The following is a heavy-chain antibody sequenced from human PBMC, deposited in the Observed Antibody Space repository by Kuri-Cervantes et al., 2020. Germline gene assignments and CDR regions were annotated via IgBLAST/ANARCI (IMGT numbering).Heavy chain of an antibody. Sequence: GESLKISCAASGFTFSSYSMNWVRQAPGKGLEWVSSISSSSSYIYYADSVKGRFTISRENAKNSLYLQMNSLRAGDTAVYYCARVRRGRDGYNYPDYWGQGTLVTVSS. D-gene: IGHD5-24*01. V-gene: IGHV3-21*01. CDR3: ARVRRGRDGYNYPDY. CDR1: GFTFSSYS. J-gene: IGHJ4*02. CDR2: ISSSSSYI.